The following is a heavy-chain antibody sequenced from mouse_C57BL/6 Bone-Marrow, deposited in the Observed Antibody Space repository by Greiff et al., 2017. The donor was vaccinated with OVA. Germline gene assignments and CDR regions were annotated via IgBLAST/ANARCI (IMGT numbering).Heavy chain of an antibody. D-gene: IGHD5-5*01. CDR2: INPGSGGT. CDR1: GYAFTNYL. J-gene: IGHJ2*01. V-gene: IGHV1-54*01. CDR3: ARFLHYRNYCDY. Sequence: QVQLQQSGAELVRPGTSVKVSCKASGYAFTNYLLEWVKQRPGQGLEWIGVINPGSGGTNYNEKFKGKATLTADNSSSAAYMQLSSLTSEDTAVYCCARFLHYRNYCDYWGQGTTLTVSS.